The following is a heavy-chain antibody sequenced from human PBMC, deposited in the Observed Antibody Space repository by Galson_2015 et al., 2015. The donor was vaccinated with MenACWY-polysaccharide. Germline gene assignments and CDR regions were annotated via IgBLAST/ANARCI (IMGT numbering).Heavy chain of an antibody. J-gene: IGHJ3*02. CDR2: IYYSGNT. CDR1: GGSISSRSYH. D-gene: IGHD2-2*01. CDR3: ARAPTPYCSSSSCFNKYASDI. V-gene: IGHV4-39*02. Sequence: ETLSLTCTVSGGSISSRSYHWGWIRQPPGKGLEWIGIIYYSGNTYYNPSLESRVTMSVDTSQNQFSLKLSSVTAADTALYYCARAPTPYCSSSSCFNKYASDIWGQGTMVTVSS.